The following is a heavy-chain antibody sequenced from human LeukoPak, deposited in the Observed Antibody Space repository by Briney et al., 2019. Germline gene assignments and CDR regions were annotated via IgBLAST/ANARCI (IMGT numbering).Heavy chain of an antibody. CDR2: INNDGRST. CDR1: GFTFSSHW. Sequence: GGSLRLSCAASGFTFSSHWVHWVRQAPGKGLVWVSHINNDGRSTRYADSVKGRFTISRDNAKNTVYLQMNSLRVEDTAVYYCAKDSNTDWYFDLWGRGTLVTVSS. V-gene: IGHV3-74*01. J-gene: IGHJ2*01. CDR3: AKDSNTDWYFDL. D-gene: IGHD2-8*02.